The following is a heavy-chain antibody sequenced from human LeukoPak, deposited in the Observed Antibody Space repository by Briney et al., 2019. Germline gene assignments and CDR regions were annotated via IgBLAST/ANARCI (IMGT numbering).Heavy chain of an antibody. V-gene: IGHV1-18*01. D-gene: IGHD6-19*01. J-gene: IGHJ4*02. CDR2: ISAYNGNT. CDR1: GGTFSNYA. CDR3: ARCRVAVSDY. Sequence: ASVKVSCKASGGTFSNYAISWVRQAPGQGLEWMGWISAYNGNTNYAQKLQGRVTMTTDTSTSTAYMELRSLRSDDTAVYYCARCRVAVSDYWGQGTLVTVSS.